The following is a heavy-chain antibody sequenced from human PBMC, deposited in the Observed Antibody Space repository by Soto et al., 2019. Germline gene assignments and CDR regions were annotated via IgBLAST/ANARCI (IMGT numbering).Heavy chain of an antibody. D-gene: IGHD6-6*01. V-gene: IGHV3-49*03. J-gene: IGHJ6*02. CDR2: IRSKAYGGTT. Sequence: GGSLRLSCTASGFTFGDYAMSWFRQAPGKGLEWVGFIRSKAYGGTTEYAASVKSRFTISRDDSKSIAYLQMNSLKTEDTAVYYCTRDVYSSSSLYYYYGMDVWGQGTTVTVSS. CDR3: TRDVYSSSSLYYYYGMDV. CDR1: GFTFGDYA.